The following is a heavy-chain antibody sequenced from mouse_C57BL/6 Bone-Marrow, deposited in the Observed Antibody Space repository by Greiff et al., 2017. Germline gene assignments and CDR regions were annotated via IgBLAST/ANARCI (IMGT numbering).Heavy chain of an antibody. D-gene: IGHD1-1*01. CDR2: IFPGSGST. J-gene: IGHJ1*03. V-gene: IGHV1-75*01. CDR3: AKEGYYYGSSHWYFDV. Sequence: QVQLQQSGPELVKPGASVKISCKASGYTFTDYYINWVKQRPGPGLEWIGWIFPGSGSTYYNEKFKGKATLTVDKSSSTAYMVLSSLTTEDSAVYFCAKEGYYYGSSHWYFDVWGTGTTVTVSS. CDR1: GYTFTDYY.